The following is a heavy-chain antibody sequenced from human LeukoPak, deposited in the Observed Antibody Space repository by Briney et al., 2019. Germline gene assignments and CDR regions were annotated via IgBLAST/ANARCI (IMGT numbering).Heavy chain of an antibody. CDR3: ATLTVASPFDY. J-gene: IGHJ4*02. Sequence: GGSLRLSCAASGFTFSGTWMTWVRQAPGKGLECVANIKPDGSQKYYVNSVKGRFTISRDNAKNSLYLQMNSLRAEDTAVYYCATLTVASPFDYWSQGALVTVSS. CDR2: IKPDGSQK. CDR1: GFTFSGTW. V-gene: IGHV3-7*01. D-gene: IGHD5-12*01.